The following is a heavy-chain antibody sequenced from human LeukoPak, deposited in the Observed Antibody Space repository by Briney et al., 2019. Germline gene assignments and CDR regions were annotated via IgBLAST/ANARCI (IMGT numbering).Heavy chain of an antibody. CDR2: IIPILGIA. Sequence: SVKVSCKASGGTFSSYAISWVRQAPGQGLEWMGRIIPILGIANYAQKFQGRVTTTADKSTSTAYMELSSLRSEDTAVYYCARGVDGGNSDWFDPWGQETLVTVSS. D-gene: IGHD2-21*02. J-gene: IGHJ5*02. CDR1: GGTFSSYA. CDR3: ARGVDGGNSDWFDP. V-gene: IGHV1-69*04.